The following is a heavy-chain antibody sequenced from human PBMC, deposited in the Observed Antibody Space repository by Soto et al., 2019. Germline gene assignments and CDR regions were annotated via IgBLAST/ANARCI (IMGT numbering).Heavy chain of an antibody. D-gene: IGHD3-10*01. CDR2: ISYDGSNK. CDR3: ARSVPSSHYYGSGSYYPFDY. J-gene: IGHJ4*02. V-gene: IGHV3-30-3*01. CDR1: GFTFSSYA. Sequence: QVQLVESGGGVVQPGRSLRLSCAASGFTFSSYAMHWVRQAPGKGLEWVAVISYDGSNKYYADSVKGRFTISRDNSKNTLYLQMNSLRAEDTAVYYCARSVPSSHYYGSGSYYPFDYWGQGTLVTVSS.